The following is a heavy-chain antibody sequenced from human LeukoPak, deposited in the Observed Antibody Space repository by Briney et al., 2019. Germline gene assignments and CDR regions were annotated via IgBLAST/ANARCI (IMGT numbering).Heavy chain of an antibody. V-gene: IGHV1-18*01. CDR2: ISAYNGNT. CDR1: GYTFTSYG. Sequence: ASVKVSCKASGYTFTSYGISWVRQAPGQGLEWMGWISAYNGNTNYAQKLQGRVTMTTDTSTSTAYMGLRSLRSDDTAVYYCARVGFLEPKQLLDWFDPWGQGTLVTVSS. D-gene: IGHD3-3*02. J-gene: IGHJ5*02. CDR3: ARVGFLEPKQLLDWFDP.